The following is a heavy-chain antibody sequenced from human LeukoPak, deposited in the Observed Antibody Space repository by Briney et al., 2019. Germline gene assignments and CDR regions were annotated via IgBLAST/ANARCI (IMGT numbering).Heavy chain of an antibody. V-gene: IGHV1-8*01. CDR2: MNPSSGNT. J-gene: IGHJ4*02. CDR3: ARENRDSSSWYV. CDR1: GYTFTSYD. Sequence: ASVKVSCKASGYTFTSYDINWVRQATGQGLEWMGWMNPSSGNTGYAQKFQGRVTMTRNTSISTAYMELSSLRSEDTAVYYCARENRDSSSWYVWGQGTLVTVSS. D-gene: IGHD6-13*01.